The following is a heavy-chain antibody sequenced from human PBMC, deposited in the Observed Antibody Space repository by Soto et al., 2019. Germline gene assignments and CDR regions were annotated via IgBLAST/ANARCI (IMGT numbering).Heavy chain of an antibody. J-gene: IGHJ6*02. Sequence: QVQLVESGGGVVQPGRSLRLSCAASGFTLSGYVLHWVRQAPGKGLEWVALISYDGSDKNYGDSVNGRFTISRDNSKNTLYLQMDSVRAEDTAMYYCATGRKWEQSYGMDVWGQGTTVTVSS. V-gene: IGHV3-30-3*01. CDR2: ISYDGSDK. CDR3: ATGRKWEQSYGMDV. CDR1: GFTLSGYV. D-gene: IGHD1-26*01.